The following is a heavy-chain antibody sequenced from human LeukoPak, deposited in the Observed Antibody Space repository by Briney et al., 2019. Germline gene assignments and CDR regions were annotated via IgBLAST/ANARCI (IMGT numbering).Heavy chain of an antibody. V-gene: IGHV3-11*01. J-gene: IGHJ4*02. CDR3: AKSRWGSGWTFDY. CDR2: ISSSGSTT. Sequence: GGSLRLSCAASGFTFSDYYMSWIRQAPGKGLEWVSYISSSGSTTYYADSVKGRFTISRDNSKNTLYLQMNSLRAEDTAVYYCAKSRWGSGWTFDYWGQGTLVTVSS. CDR1: GFTFSDYY. D-gene: IGHD6-19*01.